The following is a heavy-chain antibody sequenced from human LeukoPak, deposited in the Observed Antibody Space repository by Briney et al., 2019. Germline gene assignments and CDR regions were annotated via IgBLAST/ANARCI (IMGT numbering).Heavy chain of an antibody. CDR2: IYPSGST. CDR3: ARENSGSYREFDY. D-gene: IGHD1-26*01. CDR1: GGSISSYY. V-gene: IGHV4-4*07. Sequence: SETLSLTCTVSGGSISSYYWTWIRQPAGKGLEWIGRIYPSGSTNYNPSLKSRVTMSVDTSKNQFSLRLSSVTAADTAVYYCARENSGSYREFDYWGQGTLVTVSS. J-gene: IGHJ4*02.